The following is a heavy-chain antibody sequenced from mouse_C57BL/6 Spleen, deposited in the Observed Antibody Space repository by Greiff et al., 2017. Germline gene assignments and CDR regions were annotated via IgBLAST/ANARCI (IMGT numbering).Heavy chain of an antibody. CDR2: ISDGGSYT. Sequence: EVQLQQSGGGLVKPGGSLKLSCAASGFTFSSYAMSWVRQTPEKRLEWVATISDGGSYTYYPDNVKGRFTISRDNAKNNLYLQMSHLKSEDTAMYYCARVGAMLPNAMDYWGQGTSVTVSS. CDR1: GFTFSSYA. CDR3: ARVGAMLPNAMDY. J-gene: IGHJ4*01. D-gene: IGHD3-1*01. V-gene: IGHV5-4*01.